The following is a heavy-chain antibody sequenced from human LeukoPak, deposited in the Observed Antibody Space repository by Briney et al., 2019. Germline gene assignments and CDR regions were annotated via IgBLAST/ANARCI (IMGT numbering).Heavy chain of an antibody. D-gene: IGHD3-22*01. CDR2: IYSGGST. J-gene: IGHJ3*02. V-gene: IGHV3-53*01. CDR1: GFTVSSNY. Sequence: GGSLRLSCAASGFTVSSNYMSWVRQAPGKGLEWVSVIYSGGSTYYADSVKGRFTISRDNSKNTLYLQMNSLRAEDTAVYYCARSYPGDSSGQKAFDIWGQGTMVTVSS. CDR3: ARSYPGDSSGQKAFDI.